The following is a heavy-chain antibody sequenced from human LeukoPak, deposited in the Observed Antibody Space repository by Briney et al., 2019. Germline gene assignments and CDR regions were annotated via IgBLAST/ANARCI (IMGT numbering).Heavy chain of an antibody. CDR3: AVVVPAADSGGDNWFDP. Sequence: SETLSLTCAVYGGSFSGYYWSWIRQPPGKGLEWIGEINHSGSTNYNPSLKSRVTITVDTSKNQFSLKLSSVTAADTAVYYCAVVVPAADSGGDNWFDPWGQGTLVTVSS. D-gene: IGHD2-2*01. CDR2: INHSGST. CDR1: GGSFSGYY. J-gene: IGHJ5*02. V-gene: IGHV4-34*01.